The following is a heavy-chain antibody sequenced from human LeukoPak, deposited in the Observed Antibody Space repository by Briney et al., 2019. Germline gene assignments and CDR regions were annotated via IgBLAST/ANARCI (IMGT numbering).Heavy chain of an antibody. CDR1: GFIFRNFW. CDR3: ARDGDCLIFPTDS. D-gene: IGHD2-21*01. CDR2: IKEDASKI. J-gene: IGHJ4*02. V-gene: IGHV3-7*01. Sequence: GGSLRLSCAASGFIFRNFWMSWVRQAPGKGLEWVADIKEDASKIYYLDSVKGRFTISRDNAKNSLYLQMNSLRAEDTAVYYCARDGDCLIFPTDSRGQGTLVTVSS.